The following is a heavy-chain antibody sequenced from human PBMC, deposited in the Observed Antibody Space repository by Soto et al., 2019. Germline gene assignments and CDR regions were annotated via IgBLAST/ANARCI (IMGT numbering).Heavy chain of an antibody. V-gene: IGHV5-51*01. CDR3: ARLDILTGYYSPDAFDI. Sequence: PGESLKISCKGSGYIFTSYWIGWVRQMPGKGLEWMGIIYPGDSDTRYSPSFQGQVTISADKSISTAYLQWSSLKASDTAMYYCARLDILTGYYSPDAFDIWGQGTMVTVSS. D-gene: IGHD3-9*01. CDR2: IYPGDSDT. J-gene: IGHJ3*02. CDR1: GYIFTSYW.